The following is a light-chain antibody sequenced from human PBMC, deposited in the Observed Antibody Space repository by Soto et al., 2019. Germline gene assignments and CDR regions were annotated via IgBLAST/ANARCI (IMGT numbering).Light chain of an antibody. Sequence: QSVLTQPASVSGSPGQSITISCTGTSSDVGGYNYVSWYQQHPGKAPKLMIYEVTNRPSGVSNRFSGSKSGNTASLTISGLQAEDDADYYCSSYTSSSTLLYVFGTGTKLTVL. CDR2: EVT. CDR1: SSDVGGYNY. CDR3: SSYTSSSTLLYV. J-gene: IGLJ1*01. V-gene: IGLV2-14*01.